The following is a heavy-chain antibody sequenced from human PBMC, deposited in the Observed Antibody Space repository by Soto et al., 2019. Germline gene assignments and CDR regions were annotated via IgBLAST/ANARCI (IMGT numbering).Heavy chain of an antibody. CDR1: RYIFTAYL. J-gene: IGHJ5*02. CDR2: INPNNGAT. Sequence: QVQLVQSGAEGKKPGASVKVSCKAPRYIFTAYLMHWLRQAPGQGLEWMGWINPNNGATHYGLSIQGRLTMTRDTSISKAYMELSSLRSDDTAVYYCASHDPGARFDPWGQGTLVIVSS. CDR3: ASHDPGARFDP. V-gene: IGHV1-2*02. D-gene: IGHD1-1*01.